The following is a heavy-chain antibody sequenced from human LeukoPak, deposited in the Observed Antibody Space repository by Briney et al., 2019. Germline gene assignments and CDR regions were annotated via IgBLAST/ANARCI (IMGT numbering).Heavy chain of an antibody. Sequence: SQTLSLTCTVSGGSISSGGYYWSWIRQHPGKGLEWIGYIYYSGSTYYNPSLKSRVTISVDTSKNQFSLKLSSVTAADTAVYYCARDSLIPRNIKQQLMHHYYYYGMDVWGQGTTVTVSS. V-gene: IGHV4-31*03. CDR2: IYYSGST. CDR3: ARDSLIPRNIKQQLMHHYYYYGMDV. D-gene: IGHD6-13*01. J-gene: IGHJ6*02. CDR1: GGSISSGGYY.